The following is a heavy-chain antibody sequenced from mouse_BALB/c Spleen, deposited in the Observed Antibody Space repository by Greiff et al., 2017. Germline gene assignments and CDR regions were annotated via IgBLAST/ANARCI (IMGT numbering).Heavy chain of an antibody. V-gene: IGHV10-1*02. D-gene: IGHD3-3*01. CDR1: GFTFNTYA. CDR2: IRSKSNNYAT. Sequence: EAQLVESGGGLVQPKGSLKLSCAASGFTFNTYAMNWVRQAPGKGLEWVARIRSKSNNYATYYADSVKDRFTISRDDSQSMLYLQMNNLKTEDTAMYYCVRRAMDYWGQGTSVTVSS. CDR3: VRRAMDY. J-gene: IGHJ4*01.